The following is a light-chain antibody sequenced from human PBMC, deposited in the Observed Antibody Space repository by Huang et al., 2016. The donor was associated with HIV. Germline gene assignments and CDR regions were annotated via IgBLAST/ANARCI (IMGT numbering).Light chain of an antibody. J-gene: IGKJ1*01. V-gene: IGKV3D-15*01. CDR2: GAS. CDR1: QGVSNN. Sequence: EIVMTQSPATLSVSPGERATLSCRASQGVSNNIAWYQQKPGQTPRLLSHGASTRATGIAAKFSGRGSGTDFTLTIKSLQPEDSAVYYCQHYNNWPPWTFGPGTQVEI. CDR3: QHYNNWPPWT.